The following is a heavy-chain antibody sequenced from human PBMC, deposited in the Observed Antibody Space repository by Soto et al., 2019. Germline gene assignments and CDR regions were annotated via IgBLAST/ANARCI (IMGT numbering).Heavy chain of an antibody. CDR2: IYPGDSDT. D-gene: IGHD3-22*01. J-gene: IGHJ4*02. Sequence: GESLKISCKGSGYSFTSYWIGWVRQMPGKGLEWMGIIYPGDSDTRYSPSFQGQVTISADKSISTAYLQWSSLKASDTAMYYCAREATAYYYDSSGLDYWGQGTLVTVSS. V-gene: IGHV5-51*01. CDR3: AREATAYYYDSSGLDY. CDR1: GYSFTSYW.